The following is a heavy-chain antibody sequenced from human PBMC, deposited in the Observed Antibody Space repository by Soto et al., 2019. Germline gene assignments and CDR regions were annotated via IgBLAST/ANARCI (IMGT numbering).Heavy chain of an antibody. D-gene: IGHD3-10*01. Sequence: SETLSLTCAVYGGSFSGYYWSWIRQPPGKGLEWIGEINHSGSTNYNPSLKSRVTISVDTSKNQFSLKLSSVTAADTAVYYCATVHPITMVRGASYYFDYWGQGTLVTVSS. CDR2: INHSGST. CDR1: GGSFSGYY. CDR3: ATVHPITMVRGASYYFDY. J-gene: IGHJ4*02. V-gene: IGHV4-34*01.